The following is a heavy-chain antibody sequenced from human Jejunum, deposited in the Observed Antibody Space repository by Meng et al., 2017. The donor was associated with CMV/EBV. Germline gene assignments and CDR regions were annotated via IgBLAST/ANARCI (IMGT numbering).Heavy chain of an antibody. Sequence: NYWMSWVRQAPGKGLEWVANINQDGSETYYVESVRGRFSISRDNAKNSLYLQMSSLRAEDTAVYFRARGGITVFGVVIIDYYGMDVWGQGTTVTVSS. CDR2: INQDGSET. V-gene: IGHV3-7*01. D-gene: IGHD3-3*01. CDR3: ARGGITVFGVVIIDYYGMDV. CDR1: NYW. J-gene: IGHJ6*02.